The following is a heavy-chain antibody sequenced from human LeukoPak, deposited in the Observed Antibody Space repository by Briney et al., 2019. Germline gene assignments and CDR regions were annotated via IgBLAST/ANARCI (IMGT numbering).Heavy chain of an antibody. Sequence: SETLSLTCAVYGGSFSGYYWSWIRQPPGKGLEWIGEINHSGSTNYNPSLKSRVTISVDKSKNQFSLKLSSVTAADTAVYYCASLYGSGSYCKEWFDPWGQGTLVTVSS. D-gene: IGHD3-10*01. J-gene: IGHJ5*02. CDR2: INHSGST. CDR1: GGSFSGYY. V-gene: IGHV4-34*01. CDR3: ASLYGSGSYCKEWFDP.